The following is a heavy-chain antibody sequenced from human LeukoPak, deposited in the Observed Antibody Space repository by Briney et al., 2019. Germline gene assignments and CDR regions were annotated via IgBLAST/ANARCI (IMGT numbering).Heavy chain of an antibody. CDR3: ARGPRLLEWLFFDY. CDR1: GGSFSGYY. V-gene: IGHV4-34*01. CDR2: INHSGST. J-gene: IGHJ4*02. Sequence: SETLSLTCAVYGGSFSGYYWSWIRQPPGKGLEWIGEINHSGSTNYNPSLKSRVTISVDTSKNQFSLKLSAVTAADTAVYYCARGPRLLEWLFFDYWGQGTLVTVSS. D-gene: IGHD3-3*01.